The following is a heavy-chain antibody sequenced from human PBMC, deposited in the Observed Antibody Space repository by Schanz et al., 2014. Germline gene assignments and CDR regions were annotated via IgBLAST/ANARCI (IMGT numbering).Heavy chain of an antibody. V-gene: IGHV1-18*01. CDR1: GYTFTTYA. J-gene: IGHJ4*02. Sequence: QVQLVQSGAEVKKPGASVRVSCKASGYTFTTYAMSWVRQAPGQGLEWVGWISVYTGNTKYGQKVQGRVTMTADTSTNTVYMELRSLRSDDTAVYYCARSAGRDFWSGYYTRFDYWGQGTLVTVSS. D-gene: IGHD3-3*01. CDR2: ISVYTGNT. CDR3: ARSAGRDFWSGYYTRFDY.